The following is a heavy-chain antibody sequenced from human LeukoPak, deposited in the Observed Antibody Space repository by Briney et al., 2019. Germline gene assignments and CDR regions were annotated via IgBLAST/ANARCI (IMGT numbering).Heavy chain of an antibody. CDR2: INQHGSER. Sequence: GGSLRLSCAASGFTFNSYWMSWVRQAPGKGLEWVANINQHGSERYYVDSVKGRFTISRDNAKNSLFLQMSSLRAGDTAVYYCARGPYAYTSSATLGSYNWFDPWGQGSLVTVSS. CDR3: ARGPYAYTSSATLGSYNWFDP. V-gene: IGHV3-7*01. D-gene: IGHD2-2*02. CDR1: GFTFNSYW. J-gene: IGHJ5*02.